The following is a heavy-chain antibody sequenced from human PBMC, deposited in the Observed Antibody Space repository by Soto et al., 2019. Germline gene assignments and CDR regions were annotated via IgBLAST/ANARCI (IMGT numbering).Heavy chain of an antibody. Sequence: EVQLLESGGGLVQPGGSLRLSCAASGFTFSSYAMSWVRQAPGKGLEWVSVVSSSGSRTYNADSVKGRFTISRDNFKNTLYLQMNSLRAEDTAVYYCAAKSKGTTGWLDPWGQGTLVIVSS. J-gene: IGHJ5*02. CDR3: AAKSKGTTGWLDP. CDR2: VSSSGSRT. V-gene: IGHV3-23*01. CDR1: GFTFSSYA. D-gene: IGHD1-1*01.